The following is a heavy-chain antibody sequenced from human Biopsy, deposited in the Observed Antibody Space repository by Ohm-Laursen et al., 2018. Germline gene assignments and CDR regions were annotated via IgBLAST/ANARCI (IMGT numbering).Heavy chain of an antibody. CDR2: ISSSGNFM. J-gene: IGHJ6*02. D-gene: IGHD1-26*01. V-gene: IGHV3-21*01. CDR3: ARIFLVGVTPGYGMDV. CDR1: GFTFSPYT. Sequence: GSLRLSCAASGFTFSPYTMTWVRQAPGQGLAWVSSISSSGNFMYYTDSVKGRFTISRDNAKNSLYLQMNSLRAEDTALYYCARIFLVGVTPGYGMDVWGQGTTVTVSS.